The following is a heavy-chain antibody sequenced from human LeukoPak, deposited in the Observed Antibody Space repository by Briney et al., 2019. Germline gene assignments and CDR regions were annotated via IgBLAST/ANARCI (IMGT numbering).Heavy chain of an antibody. D-gene: IGHD5-24*01. CDR1: GFTFSSYW. CDR2: IKQDGSEK. J-gene: IGHJ6*03. Sequence: PGGSLRLSCAASGFTFSSYWMHWVRQAPGKGLEWVANIKQDGSEKYYVDSVKGRFTISRDNAKNSLYLQMNSLRAEDTAVYYCARESRLEMATITYYYYYMDVWGKGTTVTISS. CDR3: ARESRLEMATITYYYYYMDV. V-gene: IGHV3-7*01.